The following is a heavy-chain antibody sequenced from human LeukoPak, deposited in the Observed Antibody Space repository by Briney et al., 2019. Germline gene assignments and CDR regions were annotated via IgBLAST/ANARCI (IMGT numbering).Heavy chain of an antibody. D-gene: IGHD1-26*01. J-gene: IGHJ4*02. V-gene: IGHV4-39*01. CDR3: ARIVGASDY. Sequence: PSETLSLTCTVSGGSISSSGYNWGWIRQPPGKGLEWIGSIYYSGSTYYNPSLKSRVTISVDTSKNQFSLKLSSVTAADTAVYYCARIVGASDYWGQGTLVTVSS. CDR1: GGSISSSGYN. CDR2: IYYSGST.